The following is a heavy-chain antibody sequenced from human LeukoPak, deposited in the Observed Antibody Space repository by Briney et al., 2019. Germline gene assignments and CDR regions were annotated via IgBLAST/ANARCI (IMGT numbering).Heavy chain of an antibody. CDR2: ISGSGIGGRT. J-gene: IGHJ4*02. V-gene: IGHV3-23*01. CDR3: AKASSSWDTVLNFDY. CDR1: GFTFSSYA. Sequence: PGGSLRLSCAASGFTFSSYAMSWFRQAPGKGLEWVSGISGSGIGGRTHYADSVKGRFTISRDNSKNTLYLQMNSLRAEDTAVYYCAKASSSWDTVLNFDYWGQGTLVTVSS. D-gene: IGHD6-13*01.